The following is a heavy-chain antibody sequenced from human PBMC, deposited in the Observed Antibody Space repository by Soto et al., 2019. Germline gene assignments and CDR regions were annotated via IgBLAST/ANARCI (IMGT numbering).Heavy chain of an antibody. J-gene: IGHJ5*02. Sequence: EVQLVESGGGLVQPGGSLKLSCAACGFTFSGSAMHWVRQASGKGLEWVGRIRSKANSYATAYAASVKGRFTISRDDSKNTAYLQMNSLKTEDTAVYYCTTTQFDPWGQGTLVTVSS. CDR1: GFTFSGSA. V-gene: IGHV3-73*01. CDR3: TTTQFDP. CDR2: IRSKANSYAT.